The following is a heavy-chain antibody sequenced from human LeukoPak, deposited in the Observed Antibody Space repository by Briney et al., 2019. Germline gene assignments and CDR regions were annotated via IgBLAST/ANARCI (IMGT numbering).Heavy chain of an antibody. D-gene: IGHD1-26*01. CDR1: GDSISSSSYY. Sequence: PSETLSLTCTVSGDSISSSSYYWGWVRQPPGKGLEWIGSIFSGSTYYNPSLKSRVTISLTTSKNQLSLNLSSVTAADTAVYYCARQGERPGISAYWGQGTLVTVSS. CDR3: ARQGERPGISAY. V-gene: IGHV4-39*01. CDR2: IFSGST. J-gene: IGHJ4*02.